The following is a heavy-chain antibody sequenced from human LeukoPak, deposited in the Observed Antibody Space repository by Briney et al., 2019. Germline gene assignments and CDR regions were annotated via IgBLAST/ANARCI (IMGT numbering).Heavy chain of an antibody. Sequence: SETLSLTCTVSGGSFSGRSYYWAWIRQSPGKGLEWIGSIYSGGSTFYTPSLKSRVAISVDTSKNHFSLRLSSATAADTALYYWAGGFGSFYYGWGGGDWFDPGGKGTLV. D-gene: IGHD3-10*01. CDR1: GGSFSGRSYY. V-gene: IGHV4-39*02. J-gene: IGHJ5*02. CDR2: IYSGGST. CDR3: AGGFGSFYYGWGGGDWFDP.